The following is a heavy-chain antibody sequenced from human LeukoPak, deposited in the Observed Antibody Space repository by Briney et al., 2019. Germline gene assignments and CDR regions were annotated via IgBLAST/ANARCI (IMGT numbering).Heavy chain of an antibody. CDR2: ISGSDDGT. Sequence: GGSLRLSCAASGFTFSTYAMSWVRQIPGKGLEWVSAISGSDDGTYYADSVKGRFTISRDSSKNTLYLQMNSLRAGDAAVYYCAKAPVTTCSGAYCYPFDYWSQGTLVTVSS. V-gene: IGHV3-23*01. CDR1: GFTFSTYA. J-gene: IGHJ4*02. CDR3: AKAPVTTCSGAYCYPFDY. D-gene: IGHD2-15*01.